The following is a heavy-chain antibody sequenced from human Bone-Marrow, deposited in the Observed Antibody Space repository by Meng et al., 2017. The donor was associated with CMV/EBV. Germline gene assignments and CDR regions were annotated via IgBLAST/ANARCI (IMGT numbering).Heavy chain of an antibody. Sequence: QVQLVQSGAEVRTPGATVMVSCKTSGYTFTSYDVHWVRQATGHGLEWMGWMKPNSGNTGYLQKFQDRVTMTRNTSISTAYMELSSLTSEDTAIYYCARFASGSSTNWGQGTLVTVSS. V-gene: IGHV1-8*01. CDR2: MKPNSGNT. D-gene: IGHD3-10*01. CDR3: ARFASGSSTN. J-gene: IGHJ4*02. CDR1: GYTFTSYD.